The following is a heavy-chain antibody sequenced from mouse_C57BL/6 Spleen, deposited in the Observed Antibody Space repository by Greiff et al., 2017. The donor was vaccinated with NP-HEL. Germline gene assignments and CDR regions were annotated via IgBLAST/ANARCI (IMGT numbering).Heavy chain of an antibody. J-gene: IGHJ4*01. CDR2: ISDGGSYT. V-gene: IGHV5-4*01. CDR3: ASLDSSGYGGMLDY. CDR1: GFTFSSYA. D-gene: IGHD3-2*02. Sequence: EVHLVESGGGLVKPGGSLKLSCAASGFTFSSYAMSWVRQTPEKRLEWVATISDGGSYTYYPDNVKGRFTISRDNAKNNLYLQMSHLKSEDTAMYYCASLDSSGYGGMLDYWGQGTSVTVSS.